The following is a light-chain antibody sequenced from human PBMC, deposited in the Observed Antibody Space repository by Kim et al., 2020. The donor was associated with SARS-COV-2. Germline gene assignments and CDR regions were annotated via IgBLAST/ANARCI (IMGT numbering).Light chain of an antibody. V-gene: IGKV1-39*01. CDR1: QRITSY. J-gene: IGKJ4*01. CDR2: ATS. CDR3: QQSYNTPLT. Sequence: DIQMTQSPSSLSASVGDRVTITCRASQRITSYLNWYQQKPGKAPNLLIYATSNLQSGVPSRFGGSGSGTDFTLTITSPQPEDSATYYCQQSYNTPLTFGGGTKVDIK.